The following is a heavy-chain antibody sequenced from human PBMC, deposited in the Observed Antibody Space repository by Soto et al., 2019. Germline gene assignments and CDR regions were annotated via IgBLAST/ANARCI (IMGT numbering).Heavy chain of an antibody. CDR1: GFSLSTSGVG. V-gene: IGHV2-5*02. Sequence: PTLVNPTQTLTLTCTFSGFSLSTSGVGVGWIRQPPGKALEWLAVIYWDDDKGYSPSLKNRLTITKDTSKNQVVLTMTNMDPVDTATYYCAHTVGLVVVTSEDEYFQHWGQGTQVTVSS. CDR3: AHTVGLVVVTSEDEYFQH. D-gene: IGHD2-15*01. J-gene: IGHJ1*01. CDR2: IYWDDDK.